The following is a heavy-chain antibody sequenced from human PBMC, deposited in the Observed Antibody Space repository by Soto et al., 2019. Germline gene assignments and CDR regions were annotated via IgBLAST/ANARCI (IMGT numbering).Heavy chain of an antibody. J-gene: IGHJ6*02. Sequence: GGSLRPSCAASGCTLSSFFMHWVRQGPGKGLVWVSRINNGGSSTTYADSVKGRFTISRDNAKNSLYLQMNSLRAEDTAVYYCASREPYGMDVWGQGTTVTVSS. CDR3: ASREPYGMDV. V-gene: IGHV3-74*01. D-gene: IGHD1-26*01. CDR2: INNGGSST. CDR1: GCTLSSFF.